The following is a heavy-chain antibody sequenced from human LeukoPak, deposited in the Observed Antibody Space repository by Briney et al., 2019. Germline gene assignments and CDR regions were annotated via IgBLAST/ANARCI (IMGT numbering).Heavy chain of an antibody. CDR2: IYYSGST. V-gene: IGHV4-59*08. Sequence: SETLSLTCTVSGGSLSSYYWSWIRQPPRKGLEWIGDIYYSGSTSYNPSPKSRVTISVDTSKNQFFLKLSSGTAADTAGYYCARRYCRGGICYSSFDYWGQGTLVTVSS. CDR3: ARRYCRGGICYSSFDY. D-gene: IGHD2-15*01. CDR1: GGSLSSYY. J-gene: IGHJ4*02.